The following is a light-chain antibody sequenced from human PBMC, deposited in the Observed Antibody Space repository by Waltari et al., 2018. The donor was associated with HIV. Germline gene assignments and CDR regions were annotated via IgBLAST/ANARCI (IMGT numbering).Light chain of an antibody. CDR2: QDT. J-gene: IGLJ3*02. V-gene: IGLV3-25*03. CDR1: ALPDQL. CDR3: QSADLSGTYWV. Sequence: SYDVTQPSSVSVSPGQTARITCSGSALPDQLVYWYQQKPGQAPVLVIYQDTQRPSGIPERFSGSSSGTVATLTIRGVRTEDEADYHCQSADLSGTYWVFGGGTKLTVL.